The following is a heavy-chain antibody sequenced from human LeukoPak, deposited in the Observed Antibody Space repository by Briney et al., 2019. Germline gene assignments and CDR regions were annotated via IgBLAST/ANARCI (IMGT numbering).Heavy chain of an antibody. CDR3: ARGRIMITFGGVLNGMDV. CDR2: IYHSGST. Sequence: SETLSLTCAVSGGSISSSNWWSWVRQPPGKGLEWIGEIYHSGSTNYNPSLKSRVTISVDTSKNQFSLKLSSVTAADTAVYYCARGRIMITFGGVLNGMDVWGQGTTVTVSS. J-gene: IGHJ6*02. V-gene: IGHV4-4*02. CDR1: GGSISSSNW. D-gene: IGHD3-16*01.